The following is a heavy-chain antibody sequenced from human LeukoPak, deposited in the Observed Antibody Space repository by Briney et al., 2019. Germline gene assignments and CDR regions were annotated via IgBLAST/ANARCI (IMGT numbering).Heavy chain of an antibody. Sequence: PGGSLRLSCAASGFTFSSYSMNWVRQAPGQGLQWVSSISSSSSYIYYADSVKGRFTISRDNAKNSLYLQMNSLRGEDTAVYYCARGDGATPPDTFDIWGQGTMVTVSP. CDR2: ISSSSSYI. J-gene: IGHJ3*02. V-gene: IGHV3-21*01. CDR3: ARGDGATPPDTFDI. D-gene: IGHD3-10*01. CDR1: GFTFSSYS.